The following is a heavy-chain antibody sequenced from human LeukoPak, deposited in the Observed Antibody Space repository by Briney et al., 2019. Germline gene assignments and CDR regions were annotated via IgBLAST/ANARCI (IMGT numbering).Heavy chain of an antibody. CDR1: GLTVSTNY. CDR3: AKDLSVRSSTGIGDY. J-gene: IGHJ4*02. CDR2: ISGSGGST. V-gene: IGHV3-23*01. D-gene: IGHD1-1*01. Sequence: GGSLRLSCAASGLTVSTNYMSWVRQAPGKGLEWVSAISGSGGSTYYADSVKGRFTISRDNSKNTLYLQMNSLRAEDSAVYYCAKDLSVRSSTGIGDYWGQGTLVTVSS.